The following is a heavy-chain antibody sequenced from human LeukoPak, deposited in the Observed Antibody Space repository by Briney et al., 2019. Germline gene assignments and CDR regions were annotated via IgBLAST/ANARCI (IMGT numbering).Heavy chain of an antibody. CDR1: GFTFSSYA. V-gene: IGHV3-23*01. CDR2: ISGSGGST. D-gene: IGHD1-1*01. Sequence: GGSLRLSCAASGFTFSSYAMSWVRQAPGKGLQWVSTISGSGGSTYYADSVKGRFTISRDKSKNTLYLQMNSLRAEDTAVYYCARRPGLERYYFDYWGQGTLVTVSS. J-gene: IGHJ4*02. CDR3: ARRPGLERYYFDY.